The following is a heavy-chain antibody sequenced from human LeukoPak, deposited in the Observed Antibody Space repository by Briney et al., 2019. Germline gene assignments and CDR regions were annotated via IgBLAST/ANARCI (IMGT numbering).Heavy chain of an antibody. J-gene: IGHJ4*02. Sequence: SQTLSLTCTVSGGSISSGGYYWSWIRQPPGKGLEWIGYIYYSGSTNYNPSLKSRVTISVDTSKNQFSLKLSSVTAADTAVYYCATSYPLWFGELFLDYWGQGTLVTVSS. CDR2: IYYSGST. CDR1: GGSISSGGYY. D-gene: IGHD3-10*01. CDR3: ATSYPLWFGELFLDY. V-gene: IGHV4-61*08.